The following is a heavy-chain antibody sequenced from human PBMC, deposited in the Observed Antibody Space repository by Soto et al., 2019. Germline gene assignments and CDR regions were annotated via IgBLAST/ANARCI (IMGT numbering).Heavy chain of an antibody. J-gene: IGHJ6*02. V-gene: IGHV3-23*01. CDR1: GFTFISYA. CDR2: ISGSGGST. Sequence: GGSLRLSXAASGFTFISYAMSWVRPAPWEGLEWVSAISGSGGSTYYADSVKGRFTISRDNSKNPLYLQMNSLRAEDTAVYYCAKDKSSSSYYYYYGMDVWGQGTTVTVSS. D-gene: IGHD6-6*01. CDR3: AKDKSSSSYYYYYGMDV.